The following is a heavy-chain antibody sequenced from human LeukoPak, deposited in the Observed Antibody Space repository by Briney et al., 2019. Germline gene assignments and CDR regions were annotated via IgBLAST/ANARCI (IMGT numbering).Heavy chain of an antibody. CDR2: IYYSGST. J-gene: IGHJ4*02. Sequence: SETLSLTCSVSGGSFSSGSYYWSWIRQPPGKGLERIGYIYYSGSTNYNPSLKSRVTISVDTSKNQFSLKLSSVTAADTAVYYCARALVTAILYEDWGQGTLVTVSS. V-gene: IGHV4-61*01. CDR1: GGSFSSGSYY. CDR3: ARALVTAILYED. D-gene: IGHD2-21*02.